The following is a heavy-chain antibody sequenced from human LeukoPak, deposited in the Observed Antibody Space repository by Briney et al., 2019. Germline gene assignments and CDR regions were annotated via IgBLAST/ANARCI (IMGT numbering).Heavy chain of an antibody. J-gene: IGHJ5*02. D-gene: IGHD6-13*01. CDR1: GGSFSGYY. CDR2: INHSGSS. Sequence: SETLSLTCAVHGGSFSGYYWSWIRQPPGKGLEWIGEINHSGSSHYNPSLKRRVTISVDTSKNQFSLKLSSVTAADTAVYYCARGRIASAGTLDGWFDPWGQGTLVTVSS. V-gene: IGHV4-34*01. CDR3: ARGRIASAGTLDGWFDP.